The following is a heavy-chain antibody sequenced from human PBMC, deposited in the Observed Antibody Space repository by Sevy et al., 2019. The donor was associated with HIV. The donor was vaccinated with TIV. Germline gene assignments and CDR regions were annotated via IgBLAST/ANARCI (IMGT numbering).Heavy chain of an antibody. CDR1: GFTFSSYA. D-gene: IGHD3-22*01. CDR3: AKSITMIVVVINDY. Sequence: GESLKISCAASGFTFSSYAMSWVRQAPGKGLEWVSAISGSGGSTYYADSVKGRFTISRDNSKNTLYLQMNSLRAEDTAVYYCAKSITMIVVVINDYWGQGTLVTVSS. V-gene: IGHV3-23*01. J-gene: IGHJ4*02. CDR2: ISGSGGST.